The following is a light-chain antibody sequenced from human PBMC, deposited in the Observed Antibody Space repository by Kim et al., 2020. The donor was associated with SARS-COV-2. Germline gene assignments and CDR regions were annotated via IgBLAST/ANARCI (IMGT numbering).Light chain of an antibody. Sequence: SASVGDRVIVTCQASQDIGNFLNWYQQKSGKAPKLLIYDASNLEREVPSRFSGSGSGTHFTFTISSLQPEDFAIYFCQQYDAFPYTFGQGTKLEIK. V-gene: IGKV1-33*01. J-gene: IGKJ2*01. CDR2: DAS. CDR1: QDIGNF. CDR3: QQYDAFPYT.